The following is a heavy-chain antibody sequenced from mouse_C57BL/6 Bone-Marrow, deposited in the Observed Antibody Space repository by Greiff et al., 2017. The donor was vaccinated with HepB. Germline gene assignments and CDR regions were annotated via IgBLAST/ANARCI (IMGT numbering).Heavy chain of an antibody. D-gene: IGHD1-1*01. V-gene: IGHV1-69*01. CDR1: GYTFTSYW. CDR2: IDPSDSYT. J-gene: IGHJ4*01. Sequence: QVQLQQPGAELVMPGASVKLSCKASGYTFTSYWMHWVKQRPGQGLEWIGEIDPSDSYTNYNQKFKGKSTLTVDKSSSTAYMQLSSLTSDASAVYYCAREFPYYYGSSYDYAMDYWGKGTSVTVSS. CDR3: AREFPYYYGSSYDYAMDY.